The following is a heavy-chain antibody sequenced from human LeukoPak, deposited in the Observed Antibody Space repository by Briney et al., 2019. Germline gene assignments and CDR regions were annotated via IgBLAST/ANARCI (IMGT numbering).Heavy chain of an antibody. Sequence: PSETLSLTCTVSGGSISSYCWSWIRQPAGKGLEWIGRIYTSGSTDYNPSLKSRVTMSVDTSKNQFSLKLSSVTAADTAVYYCARVQYGSGSLMAFDIWGQGTMVTVSS. CDR1: GGSISSYC. D-gene: IGHD3-10*01. CDR3: ARVQYGSGSLMAFDI. CDR2: IYTSGST. V-gene: IGHV4-4*07. J-gene: IGHJ3*02.